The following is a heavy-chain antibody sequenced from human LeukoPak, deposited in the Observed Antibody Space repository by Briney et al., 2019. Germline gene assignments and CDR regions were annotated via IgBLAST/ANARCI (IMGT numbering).Heavy chain of an antibody. D-gene: IGHD2-2*01. Sequence: SETLSLTCAVSGYSLSRGYYWGWIRQPPGKGLEWIGSIYSGSTYNNPSLQSRVTISVDTSKNQFSLKLSSVTAADTAVYYCARIYCSSTTCYPDNWGQGTLVAVSS. J-gene: IGHJ4*02. CDR1: GYSLSRGYY. V-gene: IGHV4-38-2*01. CDR3: ARIYCSSTTCYPDN. CDR2: IYSGST.